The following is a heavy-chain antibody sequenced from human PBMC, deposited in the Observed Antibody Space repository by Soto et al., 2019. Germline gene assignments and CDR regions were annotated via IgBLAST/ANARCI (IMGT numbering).Heavy chain of an antibody. CDR1: GGSISSSSYY. CDR2: IYYSGST. J-gene: IGHJ5*02. Sequence: QLQLQESGPGLVKPSETLSLTCTVSGGSISSSSYYWGWIRQPPGKGLEWIGSIYYSGSTYYNQSLKSRVTLSVDTSKTQFSLKLGSVTAADTAVYYCARHRPNFYDYVWGSYRYGFDPWGQGTLVTVSS. D-gene: IGHD3-16*02. CDR3: ARHRPNFYDYVWGSYRYGFDP. V-gene: IGHV4-39*01.